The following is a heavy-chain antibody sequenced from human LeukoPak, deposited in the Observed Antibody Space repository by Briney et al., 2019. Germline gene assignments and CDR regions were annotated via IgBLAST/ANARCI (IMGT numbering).Heavy chain of an antibody. J-gene: IGHJ4*02. CDR1: GFTFSSYG. CDR2: IRYDGSNK. D-gene: IGHD6-19*01. Sequence: PGGSLRLSCAASGFTFSSYGMHWVRQAPGKGLEWVAFIRYDGSNKYYADSVKGRFTISRDNSKNTLYLQMNSLRAEDTAVYYCARVGGYSSGGSSGWYLGYWGQGTLVTVSS. CDR3: ARVGGYSSGGSSGWYLGY. V-gene: IGHV3-30*02.